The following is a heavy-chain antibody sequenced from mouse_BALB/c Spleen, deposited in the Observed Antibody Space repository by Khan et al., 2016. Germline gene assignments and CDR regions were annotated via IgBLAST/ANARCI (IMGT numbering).Heavy chain of an antibody. CDR2: INTYTGEP. Sequence: QVQLVQPGPELKKPGETVKISCKASGYTFTNYGMNWVKQAPGKGLKWMGWINTYTGEPTYADDFKGRFAFYLESSASTAYFQIDNLKNEKTATDVCAAYYVAAMDYWGQVTSVTVSS. J-gene: IGHJ4*01. V-gene: IGHV9-3-1*01. D-gene: IGHD2-10*01. CDR3: AAYYVAAMDY. CDR1: GYTFTNYG.